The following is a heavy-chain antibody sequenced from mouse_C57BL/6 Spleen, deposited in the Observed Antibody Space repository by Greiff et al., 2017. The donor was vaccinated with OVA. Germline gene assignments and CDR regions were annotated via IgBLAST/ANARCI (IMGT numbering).Heavy chain of an antibody. CDR3: AKIYYDYDGYAMDY. Sequence: QVHVKQSGPELVKPGASVKISCKASGYTFTDYYINWVKQRPGQGLEWIGWIFPGSGSTYYNEKFKGKATLTVDKSSSTAYMLLSSLTSEDSAVYFCAKIYYDYDGYAMDYWGQGTSVTVSS. V-gene: IGHV1-75*01. D-gene: IGHD2-4*01. J-gene: IGHJ4*01. CDR1: GYTFTDYY. CDR2: IFPGSGST.